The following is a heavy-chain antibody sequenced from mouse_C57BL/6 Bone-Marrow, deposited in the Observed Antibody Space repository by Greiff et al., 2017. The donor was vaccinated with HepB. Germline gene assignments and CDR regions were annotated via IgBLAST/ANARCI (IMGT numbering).Heavy chain of an antibody. CDR2: ISGGGGNT. CDR1: GFTFSSYT. CDR3: ARLHSGYAMDY. Sequence: EVQGVESGGGLVKPGGSLKLSCAASGFTFSSYTMSWVRQTPEKRLEWVATISGGGGNTYYPDSVKGRFTISRDNAKNTLYLQMSSLRSEDTALYYCARLHSGYAMDYWGQGTSVTVSS. V-gene: IGHV5-9*01. D-gene: IGHD1-3*01. J-gene: IGHJ4*01.